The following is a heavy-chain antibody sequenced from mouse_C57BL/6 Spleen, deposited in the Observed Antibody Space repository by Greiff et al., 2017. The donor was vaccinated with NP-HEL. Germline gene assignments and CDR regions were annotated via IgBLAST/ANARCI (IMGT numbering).Heavy chain of an antibody. CDR2: IDPSDSYT. D-gene: IGHD6-1*01. Sequence: QVQLQQPGAELVMPGASVKLSCKASGYTFTSYWMHWVKQRPGHGLEWIGEIDPSDSYTNYNQKFKGKSTLTVDTSSSTAYMQLSSLTSEDAAVYYCARGDGATTAYWGQGTLVTVSA. V-gene: IGHV1-69*01. J-gene: IGHJ3*01. CDR3: ARGDGATTAY. CDR1: GYTFTSYW.